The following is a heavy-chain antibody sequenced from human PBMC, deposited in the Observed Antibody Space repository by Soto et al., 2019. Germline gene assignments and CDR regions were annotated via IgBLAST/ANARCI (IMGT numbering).Heavy chain of an antibody. Sequence: SPTLSLTCAISGDSVSSNSAAWNWIRQSPSRGLEWLGRTYYRSKWYNDYAVSVKSRITINPDTSKNQFSLQLNSVTPEDTAVYYCARDLILWFGETPNNWFDPWGQGTLVTVSS. CDR1: GDSVSSNSAA. V-gene: IGHV6-1*01. D-gene: IGHD3-10*01. CDR3: ARDLILWFGETPNNWFDP. J-gene: IGHJ5*02. CDR2: TYYRSKWYN.